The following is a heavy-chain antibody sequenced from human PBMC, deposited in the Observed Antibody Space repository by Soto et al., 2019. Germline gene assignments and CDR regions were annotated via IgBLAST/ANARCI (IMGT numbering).Heavy chain of an antibody. CDR3: ARDREPDGIWTFDS. Sequence: GGSLRLSCAACRFIVSNTFMGWVLKAPGKGLEWVAESFSSGGTQYADSVKGRFTISRDNSRNMVFLQMNGLRVEDTALYYCARDREPDGIWTFDSWGQGALVTVSS. D-gene: IGHD3-9*01. J-gene: IGHJ4*02. CDR2: SFSSGGT. V-gene: IGHV3-53*01. CDR1: RFIVSNTF.